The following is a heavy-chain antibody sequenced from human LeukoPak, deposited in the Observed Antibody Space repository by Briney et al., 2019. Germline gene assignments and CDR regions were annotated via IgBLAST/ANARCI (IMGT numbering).Heavy chain of an antibody. Sequence: GGSLRLSCAASGFAFSGSAMSWVRQAPGEGLEWVSLIRYRGANAYYKDSVRGRFTISRDNSKDTLFLQMNSLRADDTAIYYCVRDMQLSTWGLGTMVTVSS. CDR1: GFAFSGSA. CDR3: VRDMQLST. D-gene: IGHD3-16*02. J-gene: IGHJ3*01. V-gene: IGHV3-23*01. CDR2: IRYRGANA.